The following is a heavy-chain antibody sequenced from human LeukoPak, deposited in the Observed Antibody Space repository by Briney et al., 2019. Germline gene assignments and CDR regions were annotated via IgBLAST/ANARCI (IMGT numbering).Heavy chain of an antibody. J-gene: IGHJ3*02. CDR3: ARDNKGEAAFDI. CDR1: GGSFSGYY. D-gene: IGHD1-26*01. V-gene: IGHV4-34*01. CDR2: INHSGST. Sequence: SETLSLTCAVYGGSFSGYYWSWIRQPPGKGLEWIGEINHSGSTNYNPSLKSRVTISVDTSKNQFSLKLSSVTAADTAVYYCARDNKGEAAFDIWGQGTMVTVSS.